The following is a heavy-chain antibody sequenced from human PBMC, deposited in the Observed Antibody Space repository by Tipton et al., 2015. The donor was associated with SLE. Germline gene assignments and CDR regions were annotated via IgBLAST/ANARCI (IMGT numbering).Heavy chain of an antibody. Sequence: TLSLTCTVSGGSISSHYWSWLRRPPGKGLEWIGYIYYSGSTNYNPSLKSRVTISVDTSKNQFSLKLSSVTAADTTVYYCARATIYDFWSGYYTALDYWGQGTLVTVSS. CDR1: GGSISSHY. V-gene: IGHV4-59*11. D-gene: IGHD3-3*01. CDR2: IYYSGST. J-gene: IGHJ4*02. CDR3: ARATIYDFWSGYYTALDY.